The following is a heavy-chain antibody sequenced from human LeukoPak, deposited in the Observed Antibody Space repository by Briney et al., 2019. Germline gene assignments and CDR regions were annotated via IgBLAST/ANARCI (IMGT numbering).Heavy chain of an antibody. V-gene: IGHV1-18*04. Sequence: GASVKVSCKASGYTFTAYYIHWVRQAPGQGLEWMGWISAYNGNTNYAQKLQGRVTMTTDTSTSTAYMELRSLRSDDTAVYYCARDTAAGPNWFDPWGQGTLVTVSS. J-gene: IGHJ5*02. CDR3: ARDTAAGPNWFDP. CDR2: ISAYNGNT. CDR1: GYTFTAYY. D-gene: IGHD6-13*01.